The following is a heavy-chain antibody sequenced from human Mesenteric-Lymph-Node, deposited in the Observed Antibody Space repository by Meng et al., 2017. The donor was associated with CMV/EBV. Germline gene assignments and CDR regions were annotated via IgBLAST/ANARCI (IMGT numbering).Heavy chain of an antibody. J-gene: IGHJ4*02. CDR3: AKSPVGEGVFDS. V-gene: IGHV3-23*01. CDR2: ITSSGGST. D-gene: IGHD3-16*01. CDR1: GFTFSNYA. Sequence: GGSLRLSCAASGFTFSNYAMNWVRQAPRRGLEWVSFITSSGGSTYYADSVRGRFTISRDNSKNTLYLQMNSLRAEDTAVYYCAKSPVGEGVFDSWGQATLVTV.